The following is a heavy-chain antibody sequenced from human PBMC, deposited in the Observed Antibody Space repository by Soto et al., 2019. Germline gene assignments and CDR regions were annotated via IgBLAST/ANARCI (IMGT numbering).Heavy chain of an antibody. CDR3: AREGYSYGLGYYYYYYGMDV. CDR2: INSDGSST. CDR1: GFTFSSYW. V-gene: IGHV3-74*01. Sequence: GGSLRLSCAASGFTFSSYWMHWVRQAPGKGLVWVSRINSDGSSTSYADSVKGRFTISRDNAKNTLYLQMNRLRAEDTAVYYCAREGYSYGLGYYYYYYGMDVWGQGTTVTVSS. J-gene: IGHJ6*02. D-gene: IGHD5-18*01.